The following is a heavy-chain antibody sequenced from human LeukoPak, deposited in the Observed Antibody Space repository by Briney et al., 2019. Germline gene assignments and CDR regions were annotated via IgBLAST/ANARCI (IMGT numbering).Heavy chain of an antibody. Sequence: SETLSLTCAVYGGSFSGYYWSWIRQPPGKGLEWIGEINHSGSTNYNPSLKSRVTISVDTSKNQFSLKLSSVTAADTAVYYCARGPDYGDYLFYYYYYMDVWGKGTTVTVSS. CDR1: GGSFSGYY. CDR2: INHSGST. J-gene: IGHJ6*03. V-gene: IGHV4-34*01. CDR3: ARGPDYGDYLFYYYYYMDV. D-gene: IGHD4-17*01.